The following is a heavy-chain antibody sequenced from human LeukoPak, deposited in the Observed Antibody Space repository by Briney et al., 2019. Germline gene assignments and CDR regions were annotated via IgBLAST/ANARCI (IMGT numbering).Heavy chain of an antibody. J-gene: IGHJ4*02. CDR1: GFTFSSYS. CDR2: ISSSNFI. D-gene: IGHD3/OR15-3a*01. V-gene: IGHV3-21*01. CDR3: ARPIMIFGEIIHAFDY. Sequence: GGSLRLSCAASGFTFSSYSMNWVRQAPGKGLEWVSYISSSNFIYYADSVKGRFTISRDNAKNSLYLQMNSLRAEDTAVYYCARPIMIFGEIIHAFDYWGQGTLATVSS.